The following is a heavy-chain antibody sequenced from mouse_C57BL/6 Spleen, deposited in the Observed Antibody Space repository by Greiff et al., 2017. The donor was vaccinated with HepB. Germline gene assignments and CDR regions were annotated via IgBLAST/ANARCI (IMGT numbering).Heavy chain of an antibody. CDR3: ASVYYGSSPSYFDV. V-gene: IGHV1-52*01. D-gene: IGHD1-1*01. J-gene: IGHJ1*03. Sequence: QVQLQQPGAELVRPGSSVKLSCKASGYTFTSYWMHWVKQRPIQGLEWIGNIDPSDSDTHYNQKFKDKATLTVDKSSSTAYMQLSSLTSEDSAVYYGASVYYGSSPSYFDVWGKGTTVTVSS. CDR2: IDPSDSDT. CDR1: GYTFTSYW.